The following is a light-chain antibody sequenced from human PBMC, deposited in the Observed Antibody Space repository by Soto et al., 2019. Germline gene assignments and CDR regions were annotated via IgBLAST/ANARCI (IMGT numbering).Light chain of an antibody. CDR2: GAS. V-gene: IGKV3-15*01. CDR1: QSVSSN. CDR3: QQYNNWPRT. Sequence: EIVMTQSPATLSVSPGERATLSCRASQSVSSNLAWYQQKPGQAPRLLIYGASTRDTGIPARFSGSGSGTEFTLTISRLQSEDFAVYCCQQYNNWPRTFGQGTKVEIK. J-gene: IGKJ1*01.